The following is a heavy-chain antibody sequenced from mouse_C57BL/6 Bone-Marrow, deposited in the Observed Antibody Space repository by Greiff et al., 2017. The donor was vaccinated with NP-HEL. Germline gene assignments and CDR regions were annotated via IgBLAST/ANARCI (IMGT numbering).Heavy chain of an antibody. CDR3: ATPANWGYWYFDV. D-gene: IGHD4-1*01. Sequence: VQLMQSGPGLVQPSQSLSITCTVSGFSLTSYGVHWVRQSPGKGLEWLGVIWSGGSTDYNAAFISRLSISKDNSKSQVFFKMNSLQADDTAIYYCATPANWGYWYFDVWGTGTTVTVSS. CDR1: GFSLTSYG. CDR2: IWSGGST. J-gene: IGHJ1*03. V-gene: IGHV2-2*01.